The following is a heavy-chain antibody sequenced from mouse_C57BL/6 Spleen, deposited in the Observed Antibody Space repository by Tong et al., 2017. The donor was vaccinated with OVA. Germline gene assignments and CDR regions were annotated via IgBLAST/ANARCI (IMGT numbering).Heavy chain of an antibody. D-gene: IGHD2-12*01. Sequence: VQLQESGAELVKPRASVKISCKASGYAFSSYWMNWVKQRPGKGLEWIGQIYPRDGSTKYNEKFKGKATLTVDTSSSTAYMELHSLTSEDSAVYYCARSYDGDVCYAMDYWGQGTSVTVSS. J-gene: IGHJ4*01. CDR2: IYPRDGST. CDR3: ARSYDGDVCYAMDY. CDR1: GYAFSSYW. V-gene: IGHV1-80*01.